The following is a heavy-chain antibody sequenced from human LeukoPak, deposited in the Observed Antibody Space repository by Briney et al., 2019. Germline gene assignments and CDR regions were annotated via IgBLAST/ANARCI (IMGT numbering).Heavy chain of an antibody. V-gene: IGHV1-69*04. CDR3: ARVTPTYCSSTSCYGGGTVY. Sequence: GASVKVSCKASGGTFSSYAISWVRQAPGQGLEWMGRIIPILGIANYAQKFQGRVTITADKSTSTAYMELSSLRSEDTAVYYCARVTPTYCSSTSCYGGGTVYWGQGTLVTVSS. CDR1: GGTFSSYA. D-gene: IGHD2-2*01. J-gene: IGHJ4*02. CDR2: IIPILGIA.